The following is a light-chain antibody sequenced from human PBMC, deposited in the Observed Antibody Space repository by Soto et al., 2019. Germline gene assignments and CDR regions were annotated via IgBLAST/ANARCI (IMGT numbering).Light chain of an antibody. CDR2: DVS. V-gene: IGLV2-11*01. Sequence: QSVLAQPRSVSGSPAQSVTISCTGTSSDDGGYKYFSSYQLYPGKAPTVMIYDVSTRPSGVPDRFSCSKSCNTASLTISGLHAEDEADYYCCSYACSYTVVFGSGTKVTVL. CDR3: CSYACSYTVV. CDR1: SSDDGGYKY. J-gene: IGLJ1*01.